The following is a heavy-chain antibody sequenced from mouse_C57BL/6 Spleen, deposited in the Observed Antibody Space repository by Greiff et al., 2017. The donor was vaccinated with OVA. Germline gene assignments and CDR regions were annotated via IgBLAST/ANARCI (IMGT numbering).Heavy chain of an antibody. CDR2: INPGSGGT. CDR1: GYAFTNYW. Sequence: QVQLQQPGAELVMPGASVKVSCKASGYAFTNYWIEWVKQRPGQGLEWIGVINPGSGGTNYNEKFKGKATMTADKSSSTAFMQLSSLTSEDSAVYYCARAGDDYYGVEAMDYWGQGTSVTVSS. CDR3: ARAGDDYYGVEAMDY. V-gene: IGHV1-54*01. D-gene: IGHD1-2*01. J-gene: IGHJ4*01.